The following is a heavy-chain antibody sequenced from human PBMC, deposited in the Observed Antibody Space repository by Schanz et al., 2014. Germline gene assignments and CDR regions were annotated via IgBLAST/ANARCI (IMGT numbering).Heavy chain of an antibody. V-gene: IGHV4-31*03. CDR3: ARDALGGPHNWFDP. J-gene: IGHJ5*02. Sequence: QVQLQESGPGLVKPSQTLFLTCTVSGGSISSGGYYWSWIRRHPGKGLEWIGYISYSGTTYYNPSLKSRVTISVSTSKTQFSLKLSSVTAADTAVYYCARDALGGPHNWFDPWGQGTLVSVSS. CDR1: GGSISSGGYY. CDR2: ISYSGTT. D-gene: IGHD3-16*01.